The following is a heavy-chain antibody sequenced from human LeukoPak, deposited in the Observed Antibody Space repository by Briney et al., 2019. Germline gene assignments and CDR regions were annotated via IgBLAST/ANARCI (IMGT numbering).Heavy chain of an antibody. CDR3: ATAGYCSARRCSPPPHYGMDV. Sequence: ASVKVSCKVSGYTLTELSMHWVRQAPGKGREWMGGFDPEDGETIYAQKFQGRVTMTEDTSTDTAYIERSSRRSEDTAVYYCATAGYCSARRCSPPPHYGMDVWPQGTTVPVSS. V-gene: IGHV1-24*01. D-gene: IGHD2-15*01. CDR2: FDPEDGET. CDR1: GYTLTELS. J-gene: IGHJ6*02.